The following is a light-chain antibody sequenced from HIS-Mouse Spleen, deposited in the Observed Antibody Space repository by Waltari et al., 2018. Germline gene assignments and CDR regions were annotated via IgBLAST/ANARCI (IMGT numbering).Light chain of an antibody. J-gene: IGLJ1*01. CDR3: AAWDDSLNGNYV. CDR2: SNN. V-gene: IGLV1-44*01. Sequence: QSVLTQPPSASGTPGQRVTISCSGSSSNIGSNTVNSYQPLPGTAPKLLIYSNNQRPSGVPDRFSGSKSGTSASLAISGLQSEDEADYYCAAWDDSLNGNYVFGTGTKVTVL. CDR1: SSNIGSNT.